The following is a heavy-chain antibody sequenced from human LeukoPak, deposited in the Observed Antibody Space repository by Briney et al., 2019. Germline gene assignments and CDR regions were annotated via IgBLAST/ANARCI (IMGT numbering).Heavy chain of an antibody. CDR3: ALGSGSYSAFDI. CDR2: IYYSGST. J-gene: IGHJ3*02. V-gene: IGHV4-59*08. CDR1: GGSISSYY. D-gene: IGHD3-10*02. Sequence: SETLSLTCTVSGGSISSYYWSWIRQPPGKGLEWIGYIYYSGSTNYNPPLKSRVTISVDTSKNQFSLKLSSVTAADTAVYYCALGSGSYSAFDIWGQGTMVTVSS.